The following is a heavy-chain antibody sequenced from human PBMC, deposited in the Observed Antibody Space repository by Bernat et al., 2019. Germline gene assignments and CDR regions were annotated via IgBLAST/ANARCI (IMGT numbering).Heavy chain of an antibody. J-gene: IGHJ4*02. CDR2: IWYDGSKK. D-gene: IGHD3-3*01. V-gene: IGHV3-33*01. CDR3: AAGRASMTVFGVVNDFDY. Sequence: QVQLVESGGGVVQPGRSLRLSCAASGFSFSTYGIHWVRQAPGKGLEWVAAIWYDGSKKESADSVKGRFTISRDNSKNTLYLQMNSLRAEDTAVYYCAAGRASMTVFGVVNDFDYWGEGTLVTVSS. CDR1: GFSFSTYG.